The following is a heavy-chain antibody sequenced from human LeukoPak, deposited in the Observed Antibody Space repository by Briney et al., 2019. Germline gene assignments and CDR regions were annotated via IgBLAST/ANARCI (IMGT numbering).Heavy chain of an antibody. J-gene: IGHJ3*02. CDR3: TRDIGRLRGDAFDI. CDR1: GFTFSTYA. V-gene: IGHV3-64*01. CDR2: ISGNGRST. D-gene: IGHD2-15*01. Sequence: GGSLRPSCVASGFTFSTYATHWVRQAPGKGLEYVSGISGNGRSTFYANSVKGRFTVSRDNSKDTLYLQMGSLRAEDMAVYYCTRDIGRLRGDAFDIWGQGTMVTVSS.